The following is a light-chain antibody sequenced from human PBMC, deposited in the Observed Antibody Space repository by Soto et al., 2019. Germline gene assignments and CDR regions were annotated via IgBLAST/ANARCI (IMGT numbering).Light chain of an antibody. CDR3: QQYNNWPRT. V-gene: IGKV3-15*01. J-gene: IGKJ2*02. Sequence: EIVMTQSPATLSVSPGERATLSCRASQSVSINLAWYQHKPGQAPRLLIYGASIRATGIPARFSGSGSGTEFTLTISSLQSEDFAVYYCQQYNNWPRTFGQGTKVDIK. CDR1: QSVSIN. CDR2: GAS.